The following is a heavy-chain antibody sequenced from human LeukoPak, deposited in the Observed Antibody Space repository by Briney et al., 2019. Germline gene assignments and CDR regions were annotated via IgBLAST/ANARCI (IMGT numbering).Heavy chain of an antibody. CDR3: ARELMGLTMIVVVNPIDY. Sequence: PGGSLRLSCTASGFAFSSYAMNWVRQAPGKGLEWVSGIGAGGTYTYYADSVKGRFTISRDNSRNTLYLQMNSLRADDTAVYYCARELMGLTMIVVVNPIDYWGQGTLVTVSS. J-gene: IGHJ4*02. D-gene: IGHD3-22*01. V-gene: IGHV3-23*01. CDR1: GFAFSSYA. CDR2: IGAGGTYT.